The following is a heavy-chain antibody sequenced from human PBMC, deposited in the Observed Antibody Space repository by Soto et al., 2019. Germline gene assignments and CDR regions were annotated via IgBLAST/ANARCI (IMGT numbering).Heavy chain of an antibody. CDR2: ISWNSGSI. J-gene: IGHJ6*03. V-gene: IGHV3-9*01. CDR1: GFTFDDYA. CDR3: AKDSAGDYYYYYMDV. Sequence: EVQLVESGGGLVQPGRSLRLSCAASGFTFDDYAMHWVRQAPGKGLEWGSGISWNSGSIGYADSVKGRFTISRDNAKNSLYLQMTSLRAEDTALYYCAKDSAGDYYYYYMDVWGKGTTVTVSS. D-gene: IGHD4-17*01.